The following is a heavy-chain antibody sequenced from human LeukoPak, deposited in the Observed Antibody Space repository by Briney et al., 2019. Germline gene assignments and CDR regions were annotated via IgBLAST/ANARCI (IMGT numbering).Heavy chain of an antibody. J-gene: IGHJ4*02. Sequence: GGSLRLSCAASGFTFSSYAMHWVRQAPGKGLEYVSSISSNGDSTYYANSVKGRFTISRDNSKNPLDLHMGSLRAEDIAVYYCARVGGIKLTAYYFDSWGEGTLVTVSS. D-gene: IGHD3-16*01. CDR1: GFTFSSYA. V-gene: IGHV3-64*01. CDR2: ISSNGDST. CDR3: ARVGGIKLTAYYFDS.